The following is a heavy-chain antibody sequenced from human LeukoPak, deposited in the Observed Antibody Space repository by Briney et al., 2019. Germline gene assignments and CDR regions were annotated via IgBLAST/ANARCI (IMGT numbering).Heavy chain of an antibody. CDR1: GFSFSSYH. J-gene: IGHJ4*02. V-gene: IGHV3-21*01. CDR3: ARGGSSSWDYFDY. Sequence: PGGSLRLSCAASGFSFSSYHMNWVRQAPGKGLEWVSSITSSSSYIYYADSVKGRFSISRDNSKNTLYLQMNSLRVEDTAVYYCARGGSSSWDYFDYWGQGTLVTVSS. CDR2: ITSSSSYI. D-gene: IGHD6-13*01.